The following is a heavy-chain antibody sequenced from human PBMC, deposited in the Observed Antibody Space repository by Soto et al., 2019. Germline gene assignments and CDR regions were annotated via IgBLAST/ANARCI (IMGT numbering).Heavy chain of an antibody. V-gene: IGHV4-30-4*01. J-gene: IGHJ5*02. Sequence: QVQLQESGPGLVKPSQTLSLTCTVSGGSISSGDYYWSLIRQPPGKGLEWIGYIYYSGGTYYTPSLKSRVTISVDTSKNQFSLKLSSVTAADTAVYYCARLVQLLQGRWFDPWGQGTLVTVSS. CDR3: ARLVQLLQGRWFDP. CDR1: GGSISSGDYY. CDR2: IYYSGGT. D-gene: IGHD2-15*01.